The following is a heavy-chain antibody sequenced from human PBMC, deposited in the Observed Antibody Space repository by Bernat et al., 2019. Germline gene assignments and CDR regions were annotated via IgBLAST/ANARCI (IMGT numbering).Heavy chain of an antibody. CDR2: ISYDGSNK. Sequence: QVQLVESGGGVVQPGRSLRLSCAASGFTFSSYGMHWVRQAPGKGLGWVAVISYDGSNKYYADSVKGRFTISRDNSKNTLYLQMNSLRAEDTAVYYCAKDSGPYDSSGYSLGYWGQGTLVTVSS. J-gene: IGHJ4*02. D-gene: IGHD3-22*01. CDR1: GFTFSSYG. CDR3: AKDSGPYDSSGYSLGY. V-gene: IGHV3-30*18.